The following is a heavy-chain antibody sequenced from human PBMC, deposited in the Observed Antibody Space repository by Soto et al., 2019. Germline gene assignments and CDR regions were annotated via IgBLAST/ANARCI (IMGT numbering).Heavy chain of an antibody. CDR1: GFTFSSYA. CDR2: ISYDGRKK. D-gene: IGHD6-13*01. V-gene: IGHV3-30*04. J-gene: IGHJ4*02. Sequence: QVRLVESGGGVVQPGRSLRLSCAASGFTFSSYAMHWVRQAPGKGLEWVAVISYDGRKKYYADSVKGRFTISRDNSKNTLYLQMNSLRAEDTAVYYCARDASSSWYCLDYWGQGTLVTVSS. CDR3: ARDASSSWYCLDY.